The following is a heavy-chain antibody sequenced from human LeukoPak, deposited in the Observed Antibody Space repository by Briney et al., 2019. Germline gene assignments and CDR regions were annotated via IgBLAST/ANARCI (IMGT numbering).Heavy chain of an antibody. Sequence: SETLSLTCAVYGGSFSGYYWSWIRQPPGKGLEWIGEINHSGSTNYNPSLKSRVTISVDTSKNQFSLKLTSVTAADTAVYYCASSNQGLAAAGLDYWGQGTLVTVSS. D-gene: IGHD6-13*01. CDR1: GGSFSGYY. V-gene: IGHV4-34*01. CDR2: INHSGST. CDR3: ASSNQGLAAAGLDY. J-gene: IGHJ4*02.